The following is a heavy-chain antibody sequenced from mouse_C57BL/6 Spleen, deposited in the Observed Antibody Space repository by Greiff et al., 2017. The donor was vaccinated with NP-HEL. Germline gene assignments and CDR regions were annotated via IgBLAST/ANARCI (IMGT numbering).Heavy chain of an antibody. Sequence: EVQLQQSGPELVKPGASVKISCKASGYTFTDYYMNWVKQSHGKSLEWIGDINPNNVGTSYNQKFKGKATLTVDKSSSTAYMELRSLTSEDSAVYYCARGPLGNYGYWYFDVWGTGTTVTVSS. CDR2: INPNNVGT. CDR3: ARGPLGNYGYWYFDV. J-gene: IGHJ1*03. D-gene: IGHD1-1*01. CDR1: GYTFTDYY. V-gene: IGHV1-26*01.